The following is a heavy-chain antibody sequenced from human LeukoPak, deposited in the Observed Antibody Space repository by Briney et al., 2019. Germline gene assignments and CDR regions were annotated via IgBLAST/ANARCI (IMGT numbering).Heavy chain of an antibody. CDR2: INHSGST. J-gene: IGHJ4*02. Sequence: SETLSLTCAVYGGSFSGYYWSWIRQPPGKGLEWIGEINHSGSTNYNPSLKSRVTISVDTSKNQFSLELTSVTAADTAAYYCARIYYYDSSGPLDYWGQGTLVTVSS. V-gene: IGHV4-34*01. CDR3: ARIYYYDSSGPLDY. CDR1: GGSFSGYY. D-gene: IGHD3-22*01.